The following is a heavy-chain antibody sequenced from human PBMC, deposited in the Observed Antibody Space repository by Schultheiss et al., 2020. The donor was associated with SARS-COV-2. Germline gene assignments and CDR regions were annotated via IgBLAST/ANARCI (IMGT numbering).Heavy chain of an antibody. V-gene: IGHV3-23*01. CDR3: AKGGGIRFLEQGGAFDI. CDR2: ISGSGGST. CDR1: GFTFSSYA. D-gene: IGHD3-3*01. J-gene: IGHJ3*02. Sequence: GASLKISCAASGFTFSSYAMSWVRQAPGKGLEWVSAISGSGGSTYYADSVKGRFTISRDNAKNSLYLQMNSLRAEDTAVYYCAKGGGIRFLEQGGAFDIWGQGKMVTVSS.